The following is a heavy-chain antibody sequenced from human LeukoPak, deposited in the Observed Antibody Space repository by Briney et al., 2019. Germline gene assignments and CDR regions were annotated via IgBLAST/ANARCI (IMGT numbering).Heavy chain of an antibody. D-gene: IGHD3-22*01. CDR3: ARDYYYDSSGYPDY. V-gene: IGHV3-66*01. Sequence: GGSLRLSCAVSGFTFGSYSMNWVRQLPGGGLQWVSVIYSGGSTYYADSVKGRFTISRDNATNTLYLEMNSLRAEDTAVYYCARDYYYDSSGYPDYWGQGTLVTVSS. J-gene: IGHJ4*02. CDR2: IYSGGST. CDR1: GFTFGSYS.